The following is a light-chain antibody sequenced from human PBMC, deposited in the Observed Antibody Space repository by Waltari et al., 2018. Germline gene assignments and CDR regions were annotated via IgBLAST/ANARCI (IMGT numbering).Light chain of an antibody. Sequence: EIVTTQSPATLSVSPGERATLSCRASQSVSSNLAWYQQKPGQAPRLLIYGASTRATGIPARFSGGGCGTELTLTISGLQSEDFAVYYCQQYNNWYTFGQGTKLEIK. J-gene: IGKJ2*01. CDR1: QSVSSN. V-gene: IGKV3-15*01. CDR2: GAS. CDR3: QQYNNWYT.